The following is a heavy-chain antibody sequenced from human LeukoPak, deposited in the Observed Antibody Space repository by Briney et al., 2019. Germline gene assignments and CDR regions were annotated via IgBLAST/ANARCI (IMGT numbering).Heavy chain of an antibody. J-gene: IGHJ6*03. CDR1: GGSISSGDYY. CDR2: IYYSGST. CDR3: ARDGSSWSNMDV. V-gene: IGHV4-30-4*08. D-gene: IGHD6-13*01. Sequence: SETLSLTCTVSGGSISSGDYYWSWLRQPPGKGLEWIGYIYYSGSTYYNPSLKSRVTISVDTSKNQFSLKLSTVTAADTAVYYCARDGSSWSNMDVWGKGTTVTVSS.